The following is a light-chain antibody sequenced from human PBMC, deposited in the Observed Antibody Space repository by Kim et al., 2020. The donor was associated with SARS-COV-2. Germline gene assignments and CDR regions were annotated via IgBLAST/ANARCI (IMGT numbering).Light chain of an antibody. CDR3: CSYAGSYTMM. CDR1: SSDVGNYNY. Sequence: GQSVTSSCTGTSSDVGNYNYVSWYQQHPGKVPKLMIYDVKKRPSGVPDRFSGSKSGNTASLTISGLQAEDEADYYCCSYAGSYTMMFGGGTQLTVL. J-gene: IGLJ3*02. CDR2: DVK. V-gene: IGLV2-11*03.